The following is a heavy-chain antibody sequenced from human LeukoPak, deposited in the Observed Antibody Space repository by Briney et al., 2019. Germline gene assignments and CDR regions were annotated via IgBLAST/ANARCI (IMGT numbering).Heavy chain of an antibody. CDR2: IGGSGGTT. J-gene: IGHJ4*02. V-gene: IGHV3-23*01. CDR1: GFTFSTYA. D-gene: IGHD3-10*01. CDR3: ARDGEGSGSSWVITHDY. Sequence: GGSLRLSCAASGFTFSTYAMAWVRQAPGKGLEWVSAIGGSGGTTYTADSVEGRFTISRDNSKNTLFLQMNSLRVEDTALYYCARDGEGSGSSWVITHDYWGQGALVTDSS.